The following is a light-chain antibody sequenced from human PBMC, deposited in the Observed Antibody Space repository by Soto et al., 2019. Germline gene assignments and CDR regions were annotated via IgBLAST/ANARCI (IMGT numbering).Light chain of an antibody. V-gene: IGLV1-44*01. CDR3: ASWDARLNGPV. J-gene: IGLJ2*01. CDR2: SDN. Sequence: QSVLTQPPSASGTPGQRVTISCSGSNSNIGSNTVNWYQHLPGTAPKLLIHSDNQRASGVPDRLSGSKSGTSASLAISGLQSEDEANYYCASWDARLNGPVFGGGTKRTVL. CDR1: NSNIGSNT.